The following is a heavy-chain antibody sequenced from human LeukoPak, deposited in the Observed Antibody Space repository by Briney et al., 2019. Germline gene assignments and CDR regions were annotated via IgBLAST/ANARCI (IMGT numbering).Heavy chain of an antibody. Sequence: GGSLRLSCAASGFTFSSYAMHWVRQAPGKGLEWVAVISYDGSNKYYADSVKGRFTISRDNSKNTLYLQMNSLRAEETAVYYCASRGYCSSTSCYLLDYWGQGTLVTVSS. CDR3: ASRGYCSSTSCYLLDY. V-gene: IGHV3-30-3*01. J-gene: IGHJ4*02. D-gene: IGHD2-2*01. CDR2: ISYDGSNK. CDR1: GFTFSSYA.